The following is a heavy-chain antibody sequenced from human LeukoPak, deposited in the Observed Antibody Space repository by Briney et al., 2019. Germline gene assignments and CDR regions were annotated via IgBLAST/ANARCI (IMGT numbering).Heavy chain of an antibody. D-gene: IGHD1-26*01. V-gene: IGHV1-46*01. CDR3: AKDNSVGDIAWWFDP. CDR2: INPSGTWT. J-gene: IGHJ5*02. CDR1: GYTFISYN. Sequence: ASVKVSCKASGYTFISYNINWLRQATGQGLEWMGVINPSGTWTSYAQKFRGRITMTRDMSTSTDYMELRSLGFEDTALYYCAKDNSVGDIAWWFDPWGQGTLVTVSS.